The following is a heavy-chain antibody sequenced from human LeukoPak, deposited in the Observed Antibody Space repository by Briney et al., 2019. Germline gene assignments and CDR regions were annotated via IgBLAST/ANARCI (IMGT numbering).Heavy chain of an antibody. V-gene: IGHV3-23*01. CDR2: ISGSGGST. Sequence: GGSLRLSCAASGFAFSSYAMSWVRQAPGKGLEWVSAISGSGGSTYYADSVKGRFTISRDNSKNTLYLQMNSLRAEDTAVYYCARGYCSGGSCWYFDYWGQGTPATVSS. CDR3: ARGYCSGGSCWYFDY. CDR1: GFAFSSYA. J-gene: IGHJ4*02. D-gene: IGHD2-15*01.